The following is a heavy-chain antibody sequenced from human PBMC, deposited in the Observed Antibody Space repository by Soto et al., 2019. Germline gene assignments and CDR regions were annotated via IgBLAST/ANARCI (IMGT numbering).Heavy chain of an antibody. CDR1: GFAFSTYA. CDR3: AKVTKRAAAGRYEYYKYGMDV. CDR2: ISGSGGSS. V-gene: IGHV3-23*01. Sequence: SLRLSCAAAGFAFSTYAMTWVRQAPGKGLEWVSVISGSGGSSYYAASVKGRFTISRDNSKNTLFLQMNGLRAEDTAVYYCAKVTKRAAAGRYEYYKYGMDVWGQGTTVTVSS. J-gene: IGHJ6*02. D-gene: IGHD6-13*01.